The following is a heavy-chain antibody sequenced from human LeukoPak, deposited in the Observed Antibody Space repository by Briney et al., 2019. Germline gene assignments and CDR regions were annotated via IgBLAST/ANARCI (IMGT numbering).Heavy chain of an antibody. Sequence: ASVKVSCKASGYTFTSYDINWVRQATGQGLEWMGWMNPNSGNTGYAQKFQGRVTMTRNTSISTAYMELSSLRSEDTAVYYCARGGGSSSSWYNYYYYYMDVWGKGTTVTISS. CDR3: ARGGGSSSSWYNYYYYYMDV. D-gene: IGHD6-13*01. J-gene: IGHJ6*03. CDR2: MNPNSGNT. V-gene: IGHV1-8*01. CDR1: GYTFTSYD.